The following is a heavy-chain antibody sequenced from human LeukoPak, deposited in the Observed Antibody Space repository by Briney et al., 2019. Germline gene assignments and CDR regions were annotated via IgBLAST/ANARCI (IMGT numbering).Heavy chain of an antibody. J-gene: IGHJ6*02. CDR1: GGSISSYY. Sequence: LETLSLTCTVSGGSISSYYWSWIRQPPGKGLEWIGYIYYSGITDYNPSLKSRVTISVDTSKNQFSLKLSSVTAADTAVYYCARYKSYSSSSNYYYGMDVWGQGTTVTVSS. D-gene: IGHD6-13*01. CDR3: ARYKSYSSSSNYYYGMDV. CDR2: IYYSGIT. V-gene: IGHV4-59*08.